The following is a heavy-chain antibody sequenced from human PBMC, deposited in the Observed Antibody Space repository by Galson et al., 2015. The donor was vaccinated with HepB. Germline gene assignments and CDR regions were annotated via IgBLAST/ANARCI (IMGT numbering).Heavy chain of an antibody. CDR2: ILHDAHNR. J-gene: IGHJ4*02. Sequence: SLRLSCAASGFPFSNYAMHWVRQTPGKGLEWMTVILHDAHNRYYADSVEGRFTVSRDNSKNTVYLQMHSLRPEHTAIYYCARRAGASGGFSFDYWGQGSLVTVSS. V-gene: IGHV3-30*04. D-gene: IGHD3-16*01. CDR1: GFPFSNYA. CDR3: ARRAGASGGFSFDY.